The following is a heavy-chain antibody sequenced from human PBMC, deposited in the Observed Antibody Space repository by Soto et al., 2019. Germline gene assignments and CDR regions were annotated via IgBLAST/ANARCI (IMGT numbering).Heavy chain of an antibody. J-gene: IGHJ4*02. Sequence: GGSLRLSCAASGFTFSSYAMSWVRQAPGKGLEGVSAIRGRGGSTYYADSVKGRFTISRDNSKNTLYLQMNSLRAEDTAVYYCAKDQRGYSYGTAHDYWGQGTLVTVSS. D-gene: IGHD5-18*01. V-gene: IGHV3-23*01. CDR3: AKDQRGYSYGTAHDY. CDR2: IRGRGGST. CDR1: GFTFSSYA.